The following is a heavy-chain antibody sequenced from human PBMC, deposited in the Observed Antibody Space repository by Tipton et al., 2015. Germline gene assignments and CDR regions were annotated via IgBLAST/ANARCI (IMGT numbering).Heavy chain of an antibody. Sequence: LRLSCAVSAYSISTDYYWVWIRQPPGKGLEWIGTISHSGNTFYNPSLKSRVTISADTSKNQFSLKLTSVTAADTAVYYCACQDYDSLTRDYQTVDYWGQGTLVTVSS. CDR3: ACQDYDSLTRDYQTVDY. CDR2: ISHSGNT. D-gene: IGHD3-9*01. CDR1: AYSISTDYY. V-gene: IGHV4-38-2*01. J-gene: IGHJ4*02.